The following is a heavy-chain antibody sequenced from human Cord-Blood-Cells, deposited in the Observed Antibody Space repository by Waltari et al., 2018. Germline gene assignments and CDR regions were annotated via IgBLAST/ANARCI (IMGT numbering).Heavy chain of an antibody. CDR2: ISSSSTI. D-gene: IGHD2-2*01. V-gene: IGHV3-48*01. Sequence: EVQLVESGGGLVQPGGSLRLSCAASGFTFSSYSMNWVRQAPGKGLEWVSYISSSSTIYYADSVKGRFTISRDNAKNSLYLQMNSLRAEDTAVYYCARKYCSSTSCYDAFDIWGQGTMVTVSS. CDR3: ARKYCSSTSCYDAFDI. CDR1: GFTFSSYS. J-gene: IGHJ3*02.